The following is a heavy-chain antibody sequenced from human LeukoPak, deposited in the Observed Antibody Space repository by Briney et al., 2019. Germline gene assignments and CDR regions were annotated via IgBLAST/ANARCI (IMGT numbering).Heavy chain of an antibody. CDR3: ARGPSERSSWYS. D-gene: IGHD6-13*01. Sequence: SVKVSFKASGGTFSSYANSWVRQPPGQGLEWMGGIIPICGTANYAQKFQGRVTITTDESTSTAYMALSSLRSEDTAVYYCARGPSERSSWYSWGQGTLVTVSS. J-gene: IGHJ4*02. CDR1: GGTFSSYA. CDR2: IIPICGTA. V-gene: IGHV1-69*05.